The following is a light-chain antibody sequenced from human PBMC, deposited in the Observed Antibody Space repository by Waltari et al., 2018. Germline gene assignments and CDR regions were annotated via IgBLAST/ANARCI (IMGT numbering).Light chain of an antibody. CDR2: AVN. CDR3: SSYTSRSTWV. V-gene: IGLV2-14*03. CDR1: GSEVGTYNY. Sequence: QSALAPPASVSASPGQSITISCPGTGSEVGTYNYVAWYQQHPGKAPQLTLYAVNKRPSGVSHRFSGSKSGYRASLTISRLQSEDEADYYCSSYTSRSTWVFGGGTKLTVL. J-gene: IGLJ3*02.